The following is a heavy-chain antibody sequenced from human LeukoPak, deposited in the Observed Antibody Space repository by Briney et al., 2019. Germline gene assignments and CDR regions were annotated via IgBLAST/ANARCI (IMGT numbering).Heavy chain of an antibody. CDR3: ARSHYDILTGRNYYYYMDV. Sequence: ASVKVSCKASRYTFTSNGISSVRPAPGQGVGRMGWTRAYNGNTNYAQKLQSRVTMTTDTSTSTAYMEMRSLRSDDAAVDYCARSHYDILTGRNYYYYMDVWGKGTTVTVSS. D-gene: IGHD3-9*01. J-gene: IGHJ6*03. V-gene: IGHV1-18*01. CDR1: RYTFTSNG. CDR2: TRAYNGNT.